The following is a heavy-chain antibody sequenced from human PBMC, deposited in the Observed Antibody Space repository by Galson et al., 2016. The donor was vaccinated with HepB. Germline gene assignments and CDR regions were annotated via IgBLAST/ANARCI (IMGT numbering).Heavy chain of an antibody. Sequence: SLRLSCAGSGFIFGTRGMHWVRQAPGKGLEWVAVISYDGRSQYYADSVKGRFTISRDNSRNTLYLQMNSLRAEDTAVYNCAKEGNYYYYYMDVWGKGTTVTVSS. V-gene: IGHV3-30*18. J-gene: IGHJ6*03. CDR2: ISYDGRSQ. CDR3: AKEGNYYYYYMDV. CDR1: GFIFGTRG.